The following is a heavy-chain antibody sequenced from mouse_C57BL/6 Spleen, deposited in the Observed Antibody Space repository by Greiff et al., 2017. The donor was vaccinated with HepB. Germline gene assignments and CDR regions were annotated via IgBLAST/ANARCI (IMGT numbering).Heavy chain of an antibody. J-gene: IGHJ2*01. CDR3: TRVLTGDYFDY. Sequence: DVQLVESGEGLVKPGGSLKLSCAASGFTFSSYAMSWVRQTPEKRLEWVAYISSGGDYIYYADTVKGRFTISRDNARNTLYLQMSSLKSEDTAMYYCTRVLTGDYFDYWGQGTTLTVSS. V-gene: IGHV5-9-1*02. CDR2: ISSGGDYI. D-gene: IGHD4-1*01. CDR1: GFTFSSYA.